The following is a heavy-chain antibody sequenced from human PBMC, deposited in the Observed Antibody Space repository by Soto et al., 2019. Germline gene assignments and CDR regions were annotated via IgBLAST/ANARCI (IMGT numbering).Heavy chain of an antibody. CDR1: GFTFSTYS. Sequence: EVQLVASGGGLVQGGGSLRLSCAASGFTFSTYSMNWVRQAPGTGLEGVAYISSGSSTIYYADSVKGRFTISRDNAKNSLYLEMNSLRAEATAVYYCARGAVRYAFWSGSRYVDPWGQGVLVTVSS. D-gene: IGHD3-3*01. J-gene: IGHJ5*02. CDR3: ARGAVRYAFWSGSRYVDP. V-gene: IGHV3-48*01. CDR2: ISSGSSTI.